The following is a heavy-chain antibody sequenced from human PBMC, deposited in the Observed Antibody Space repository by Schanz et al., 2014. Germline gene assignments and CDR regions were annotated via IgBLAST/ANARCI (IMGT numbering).Heavy chain of an antibody. CDR3: ARDKGGYYPFDY. Sequence: VQLVESGGCVVQPGGSLRLSCAASGFTFGNFFMSWVRQAPGKGLEWVANIKQDGIEKYYVDSVKGRFTISRDNAKNSLYLQMNSLTADDTAVYYCARDKGGYYPFDYWGRGTLVTVSS. CDR1: GFTFGNFF. J-gene: IGHJ4*02. V-gene: IGHV3-7*01. D-gene: IGHD3-3*01. CDR2: IKQDGIEK.